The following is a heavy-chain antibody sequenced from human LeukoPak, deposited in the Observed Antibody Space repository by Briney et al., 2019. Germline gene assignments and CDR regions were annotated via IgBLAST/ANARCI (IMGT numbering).Heavy chain of an antibody. CDR1: GFTFSSYA. CDR2: ISSSSSYI. CDR3: ARDKLQYTSGWVDAFDI. J-gene: IGHJ3*02. V-gene: IGHV3-21*01. D-gene: IGHD6-19*01. Sequence: GGSLRLSCAASGFTFSSYAMNWVRQAPGKGLEWVSSISSSSSYIYYADSVKGRFTISRDNAKNSLYLQMNSLRAEDTAVYYCARDKLQYTSGWVDAFDIWGQRTMVTVSS.